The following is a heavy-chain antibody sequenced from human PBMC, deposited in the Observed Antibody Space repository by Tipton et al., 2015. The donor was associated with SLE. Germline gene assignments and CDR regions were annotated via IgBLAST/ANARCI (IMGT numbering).Heavy chain of an antibody. Sequence: GASITSSDWWSWVRQPPGKGLEYIGEIHHRGSTNYKSSLRGRVTISVDKSKNQFSLKLISVTAADTAVYYCARGCSSSTCEPFYFFGMDVWGQGTTVTVSS. CDR3: ARGCSSSTCEPFYFFGMDV. CDR1: GASITSSDW. J-gene: IGHJ6*02. CDR2: IHHRGST. D-gene: IGHD2-2*01. V-gene: IGHV4-4*02.